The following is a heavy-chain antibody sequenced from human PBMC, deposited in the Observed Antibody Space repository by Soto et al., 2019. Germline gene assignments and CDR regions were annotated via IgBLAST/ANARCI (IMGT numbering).Heavy chain of an antibody. J-gene: IGHJ4*02. V-gene: IGHV1-18*04. D-gene: IGHD6-13*01. Sequence: QVPLVQSGAEVKKPGASVKVSCKASGYTFTSYGISWVRQAPGQGLEWMGWISTYNGNTNYAQKLQGRVTMTTDTSTSAAYMELRSLRSGDTAVYYCARDQAAAGTVDYWGQGTLVTVSS. CDR1: GYTFTSYG. CDR2: ISTYNGNT. CDR3: ARDQAAAGTVDY.